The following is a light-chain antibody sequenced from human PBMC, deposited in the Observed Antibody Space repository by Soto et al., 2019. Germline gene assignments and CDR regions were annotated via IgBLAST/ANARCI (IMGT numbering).Light chain of an antibody. J-gene: IGLJ2*01. CDR2: LNSDGSH. CDR1: SGHSSYA. V-gene: IGLV4-69*01. Sequence: QLVLTQSPSASASLGASVKLTCTLSSGHSSYAIAWHQQQPEKGPRYLTKLNSDGSHSKGDGIPDRFSGSSSGAERYLTISSLQSEDEADYYCQTWGTGIQVFGGGTKVTVL. CDR3: QTWGTGIQV.